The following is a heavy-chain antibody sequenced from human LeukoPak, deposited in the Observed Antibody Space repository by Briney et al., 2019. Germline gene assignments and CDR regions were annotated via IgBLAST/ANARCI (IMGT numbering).Heavy chain of an antibody. V-gene: IGHV1-69*13. CDR1: GGTFSRYA. Sequence: SVKVSCKASGGTFSRYAINWARQAPGQGLEWMGGIIPLFGTANYAQKFQGRVTITAVESMSTAYMELSSLRSEDTAVYYCARSRAFNSGAFDPWGQGSLVTVSS. D-gene: IGHD1-26*01. CDR3: ARSRAFNSGAFDP. J-gene: IGHJ5*02. CDR2: IIPLFGTA.